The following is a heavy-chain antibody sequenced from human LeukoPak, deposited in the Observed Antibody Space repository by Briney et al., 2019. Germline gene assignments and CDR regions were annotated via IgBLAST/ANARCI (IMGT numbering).Heavy chain of an antibody. V-gene: IGHV3-9*01. D-gene: IGHD5-18*01. Sequence: PGGSLRLSCAASGFTFNTCWMHWVRQAPGKGLEWVSGISWNSGSIGYADSVKGRFTISRDNAKNSLYLQMNSLRAEDTALYYCAKDRDHTAMAYFDYWGQGTLVTVSS. CDR1: GFTFNTCW. CDR3: AKDRDHTAMAYFDY. J-gene: IGHJ4*02. CDR2: ISWNSGSI.